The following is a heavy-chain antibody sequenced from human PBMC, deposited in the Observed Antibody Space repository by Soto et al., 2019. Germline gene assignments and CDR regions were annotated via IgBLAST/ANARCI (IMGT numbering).Heavy chain of an antibody. Sequence: GGSLRLSCAASGFTFSSYGMIWARQAPGKGLEWVSAIGGSGGTTYYADSVKGRSTISRDNSKNTLYLQMNSLRADDTALYYCAKLVTSSSQYWGQGTLVTVSS. V-gene: IGHV3-23*01. CDR3: AKLVTSSSQY. CDR1: GFTFSSYG. CDR2: IGGSGGTT. J-gene: IGHJ1*01. D-gene: IGHD1-26*01.